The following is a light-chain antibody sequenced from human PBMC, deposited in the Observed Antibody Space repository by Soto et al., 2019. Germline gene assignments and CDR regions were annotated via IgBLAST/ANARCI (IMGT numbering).Light chain of an antibody. Sequence: VLTQPPSVSGAPGQRVTISCTGSSSNIGAGYDVHWYQQLPGTAPKLLIYGNSNRPSGVPDRFSGSKSGTSASLAITGLQAEDEADYYCQSYDSSLSVLYVFGTGTKVTVL. CDR1: SSNIGAGYD. CDR2: GNS. V-gene: IGLV1-40*01. J-gene: IGLJ1*01. CDR3: QSYDSSLSVLYV.